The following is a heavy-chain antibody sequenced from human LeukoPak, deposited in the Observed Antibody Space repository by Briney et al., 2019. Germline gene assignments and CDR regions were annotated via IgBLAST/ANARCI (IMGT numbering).Heavy chain of an antibody. V-gene: IGHV4-59*08. J-gene: IGHJ6*02. CDR3: ARTRDYGSSDV. CDR2: IYYSGGRA. CDR1: GGSISPYY. D-gene: IGHD3-16*01. Sequence: SETLSLTCTLPGGSISPYYWSWIRQPPGKGLEWMRYIYYSGGRANYNPSLKSRVTMSVDTSKNQLSLKMSSVTAADTAVYYCARTRDYGSSDVWGQGTTVTVSS.